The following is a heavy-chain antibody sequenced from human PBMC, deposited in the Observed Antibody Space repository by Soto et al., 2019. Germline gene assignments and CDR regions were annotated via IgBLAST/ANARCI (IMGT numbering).Heavy chain of an antibody. CDR3: ARDLCGYCGTDRNSTDV. V-gene: IGHV4-59*01. J-gene: IGHJ6*02. CDR1: CGSIRGEY. CDR2: MYNTGST. Sequence: LSETLCLTCTVSCGSIRGEYWSWSRQPPGKGLEWIGYMYNTGSTVYNPSFKSRVTISVDTSKNQFSLKLNSVTAADTAVYYCARDLCGYCGTDRNSTDVRGQGTTGTLS. D-gene: IGHD2-21*02.